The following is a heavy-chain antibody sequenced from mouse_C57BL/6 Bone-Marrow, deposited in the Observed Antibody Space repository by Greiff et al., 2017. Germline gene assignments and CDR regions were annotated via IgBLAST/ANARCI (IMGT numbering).Heavy chain of an antibody. V-gene: IGHV1-19*01. D-gene: IGHD2-5*01. Sequence: EVQLQQSGPVLVKPGASVKMSCKASGYTFTDYYMNWVKQSHGKSLEWIGVINPYNGGTSYNQKFKGKATLTVDKSSSTAYMELNSLTSEDSAVXYCARAHYSNYRAWFAYWGQGTLVTVSA. CDR2: INPYNGGT. CDR3: ARAHYSNYRAWFAY. CDR1: GYTFTDYY. J-gene: IGHJ3*01.